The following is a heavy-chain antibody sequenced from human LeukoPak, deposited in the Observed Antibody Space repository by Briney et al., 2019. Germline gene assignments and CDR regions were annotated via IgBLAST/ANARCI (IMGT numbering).Heavy chain of an antibody. CDR3: ARVGVRFWEAFDI. J-gene: IGHJ3*02. V-gene: IGHV4-59*11. CDR1: GFTFSRHG. Sequence: GSLRLSCAPSGFTFSRHGMHWVRQPPGKGLEWIGYIYYSGSTYYNPSLKSRITISVDTSKNQFSLKLSSVTAADTAVYYCARVGVRFWEAFDIWGQGTLVTVSS. D-gene: IGHD3-3*01. CDR2: IYYSGST.